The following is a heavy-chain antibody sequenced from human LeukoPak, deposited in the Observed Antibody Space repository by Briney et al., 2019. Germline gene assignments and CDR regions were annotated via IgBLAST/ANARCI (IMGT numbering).Heavy chain of an antibody. D-gene: IGHD2-2*01. CDR3: ARDVGEYCSSTSCYASDY. CDR1: GYTFTGYY. Sequence: ASVKVSCKASGYTFTGYYMHWVRQAPGQGLEAMGWINPNSGGTNYAQKFQGRVTMTRDTSISTAYMELSRLRSDDTAVYYCARDVGEYCSSTSCYASDYWGQGTLVTVSS. CDR2: INPNSGGT. J-gene: IGHJ4*02. V-gene: IGHV1-2*02.